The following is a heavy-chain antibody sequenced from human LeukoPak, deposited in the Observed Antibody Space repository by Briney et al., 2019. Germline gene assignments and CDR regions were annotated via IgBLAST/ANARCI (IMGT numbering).Heavy chain of an antibody. Sequence: GGSLRLSCAASGFTFSGHWMHWVRQVPGKGLMGVSRINPDGSNTTYSDSVKGRFSISRDNAKNTLYLQMNSLTAEDTAVYYCARAGYNNGYDYWGQGTLVTVSS. V-gene: IGHV3-74*01. J-gene: IGHJ4*02. CDR1: GFTFSGHW. CDR2: INPDGSNT. D-gene: IGHD6-19*01. CDR3: ARAGYNNGYDY.